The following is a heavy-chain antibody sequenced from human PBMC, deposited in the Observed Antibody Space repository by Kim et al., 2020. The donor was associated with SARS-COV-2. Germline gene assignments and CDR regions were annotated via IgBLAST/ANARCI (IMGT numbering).Heavy chain of an antibody. V-gene: IGHV4-59*01. Sequence: SETLSLTCTVSGGSISSYYWSWIRQPPGKGLEWIGYIYYSGSTNYNPSLKSRVTISVDTSKNQFSLKLSSVTAADTAVYYCARASYCSSTSCPYYYYYGMDVWGQGTTVTVSS. CDR2: IYYSGST. CDR1: GGSISSYY. D-gene: IGHD2-2*01. CDR3: ARASYCSSTSCPYYYYYGMDV. J-gene: IGHJ6*02.